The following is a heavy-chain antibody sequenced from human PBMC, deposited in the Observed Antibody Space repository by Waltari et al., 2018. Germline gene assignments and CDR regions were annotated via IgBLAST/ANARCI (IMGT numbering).Heavy chain of an antibody. CDR1: CGSFSGYY. CDR2: INHSGST. V-gene: IGHV4-34*01. D-gene: IGHD7-27*01. CDR3: VLGFRRYFDY. J-gene: IGHJ4*02. Sequence: QVQLQQWVAGLLKPSETLSLTCAVYCGSFSGYYLSWIRQPPGKGLEWIGEINHSGSTNYNPSLKSRVTISVDTSKNQFSLKLSSVTAADTAVYYCVLGFRRYFDYWGQGTLVTVSS.